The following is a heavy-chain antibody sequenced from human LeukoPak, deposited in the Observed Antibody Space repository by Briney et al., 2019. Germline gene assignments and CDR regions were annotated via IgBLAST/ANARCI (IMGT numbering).Heavy chain of an antibody. V-gene: IGHV3-48*01. CDR1: GFTFSSYS. D-gene: IGHD1-26*01. Sequence: PGGSLRLSCAASGFTFSSYSMNWVRQAPGKGLEWVSYISSSSSPIYYADSVKGRFTISRDNSKNTLYLQMNSLRAEDTAVYYCARDRSGSHGGAFDIWGQGTMVTVSS. J-gene: IGHJ3*02. CDR2: ISSSSSPI. CDR3: ARDRSGSHGGAFDI.